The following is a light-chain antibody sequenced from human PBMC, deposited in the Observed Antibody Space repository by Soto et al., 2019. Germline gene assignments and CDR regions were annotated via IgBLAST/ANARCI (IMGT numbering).Light chain of an antibody. CDR2: SDN. Sequence: QAVVTQPPSASGTPGQRVTISCSGSSSNIGSYTVNWYQQLPGTAPKLLIYSDNQRPSGVPDRFSGSKSGTSASLAISGLQAEDEADYYCAAWDDSLNGLFGGGTKLTVL. CDR1: SSNIGSYT. CDR3: AAWDDSLNGL. V-gene: IGLV1-44*01. J-gene: IGLJ2*01.